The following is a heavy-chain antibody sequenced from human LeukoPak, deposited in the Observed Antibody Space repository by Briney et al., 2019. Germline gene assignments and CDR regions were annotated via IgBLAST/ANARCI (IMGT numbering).Heavy chain of an antibody. D-gene: IGHD3-16*01. J-gene: IGHJ6*03. V-gene: IGHV3-30-3*01. CDR1: GFTFSSYA. Sequence: GGSLRLSCAASGFTFSSYAMHWVRQAPGKGLEWVAVISYDGSNKYYADSVKGRFTISRDNAKNSLYLQMNSLRAEDTAVYYCARDWDYMDVWGKGTTVTVSS. CDR2: ISYDGSNK. CDR3: ARDWDYMDV.